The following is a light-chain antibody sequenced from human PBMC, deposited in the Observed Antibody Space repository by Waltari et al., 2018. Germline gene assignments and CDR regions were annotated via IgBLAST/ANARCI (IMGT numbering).Light chain of an antibody. CDR2: GAF. Sequence: EIVLTQSPGTLSLSPGERATLHCRASQSIRSNYLAWFQKKPGQAPRLLIYGAFDRATGIPDRFSGSGSGTDFTLTISRLEPEDFAVYYCQQYHTTSWTFGQGTKVEI. J-gene: IGKJ1*01. CDR3: QQYHTTSWT. V-gene: IGKV3-20*01. CDR1: QSIRSNY.